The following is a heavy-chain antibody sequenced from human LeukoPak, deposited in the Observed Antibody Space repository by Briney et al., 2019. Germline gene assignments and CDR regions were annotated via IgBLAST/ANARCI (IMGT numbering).Heavy chain of an antibody. V-gene: IGHV3-74*01. J-gene: IGHJ4*02. D-gene: IGHD1-26*01. CDR1: GFTFSSYW. CDR2: INSDGSST. Sequence: PGGSLRLACAASGFTFSSYWMHGVRQAPGKGLVWVSRINSDGSSTSYADSVKGRFTISRDNAKNTMYLQMNGLRAEDTAVYYCARDMTRGSPFDYWGQGTLVTVSS. CDR3: ARDMTRGSPFDY.